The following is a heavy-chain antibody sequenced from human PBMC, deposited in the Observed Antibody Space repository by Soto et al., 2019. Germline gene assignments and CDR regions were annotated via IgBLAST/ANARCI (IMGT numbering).Heavy chain of an antibody. CDR3: ARSQGSSGSLAIYYYYYYGMDV. J-gene: IGHJ6*02. CDR2: IIPISGTA. D-gene: IGHD2-15*01. CDR1: GGTFSSYA. V-gene: IGHV1-69*01. Sequence: QVQLVQSGAEVKKPGSSVKVSCKASGGTFSSYAISWVRQAPGQGLEWMGGIIPISGTANYAQKFQGRVTITADESTSTAYMELSSLRSEDTAVYYCARSQGSSGSLAIYYYYYYGMDVWGQGSTVTVSS.